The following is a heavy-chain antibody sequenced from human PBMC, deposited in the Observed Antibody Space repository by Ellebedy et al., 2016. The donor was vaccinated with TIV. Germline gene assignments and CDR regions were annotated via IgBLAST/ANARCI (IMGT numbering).Heavy chain of an antibody. D-gene: IGHD1-26*01. Sequence: PGGSLRLSCAASGFTFSSYNMHWVRQAPGKGLEWVSSIGGSSSYMYYADSVKGRFTISRDNAKNSLYLQMNSLRAEDTALYYCARDRIVGATSHGYWGQGALVTVSS. V-gene: IGHV3-21*01. CDR3: ARDRIVGATSHGY. CDR2: IGGSSSYM. J-gene: IGHJ4*02. CDR1: GFTFSSYN.